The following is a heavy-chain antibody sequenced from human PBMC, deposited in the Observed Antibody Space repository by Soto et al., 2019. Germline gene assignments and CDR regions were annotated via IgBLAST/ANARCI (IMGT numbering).Heavy chain of an antibody. CDR1: GGSISSSSYY. D-gene: IGHD2-2*01. J-gene: IGHJ3*02. V-gene: IGHV4-31*03. CDR3: AREVKVPAAADAFDI. Sequence: KPSETLSLTCTVSGGSISSSSYYWGWIRQHPEKGLEWIGYIDYRGTTHYNPSLESRVTISVDTSNNQFPLNPSSVTAADTAVYYCAREVKVPAAADAFDIWGQGTMVT. CDR2: IDYRGTT.